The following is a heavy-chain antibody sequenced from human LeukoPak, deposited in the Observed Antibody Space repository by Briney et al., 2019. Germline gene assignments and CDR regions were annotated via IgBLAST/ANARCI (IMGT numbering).Heavy chain of an antibody. Sequence: PSETLSLTCTVSGGSISSSSYYWGWIRQPPGKGLEWIGSIYYSGSTYYNPSLKSRVTISVDTSKNQFSLKLSSVTAADTAVYYCARTNPLFDYWGQGTLVTVSS. CDR2: IYYSGST. D-gene: IGHD2-8*01. CDR3: ARTNPLFDY. V-gene: IGHV4-39*01. J-gene: IGHJ4*02. CDR1: GGSISSSSYY.